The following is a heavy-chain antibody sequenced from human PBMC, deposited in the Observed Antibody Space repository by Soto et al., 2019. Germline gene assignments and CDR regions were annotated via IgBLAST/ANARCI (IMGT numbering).Heavy chain of an antibody. CDR2: MNPNSGNT. J-gene: IGHJ5*02. Sequence: ASVKVSFKASGYTFTSYDINWLRQATGQGLEWMGWMNPNSGNTGYAQKFQGRVTMTRNTSISTAYMELSSLRSEDTAVYYCARIIRQQPRPEWFDPWGQGTLVTVSS. D-gene: IGHD6-13*01. CDR3: ARIIRQQPRPEWFDP. V-gene: IGHV1-8*01. CDR1: GYTFTSYD.